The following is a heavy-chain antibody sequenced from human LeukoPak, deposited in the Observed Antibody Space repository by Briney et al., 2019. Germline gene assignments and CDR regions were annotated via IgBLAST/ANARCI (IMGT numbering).Heavy chain of an antibody. CDR1: GFTFSTYW. V-gene: IGHV3-74*01. D-gene: IGHD2-2*01. CDR3: ATDVPAVTIFGY. CDR2: INSDGSST. Sequence: GGSLRLSCAASGFTFSTYWMHWVRHAPGTGLVWLSLINSDGSSTNYADSVKGRFTISRDNAKNTLYLQMNSLRAEDTAVYYCATDVPAVTIFGYWGQGTLVTVSS. J-gene: IGHJ4*02.